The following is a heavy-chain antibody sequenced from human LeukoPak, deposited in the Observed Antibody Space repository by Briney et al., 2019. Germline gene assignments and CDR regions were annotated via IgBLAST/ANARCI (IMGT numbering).Heavy chain of an antibody. D-gene: IGHD4-17*01. Sequence: GGSLRLSCAASGFTFDDYGMSWVRQAPGKGLEWVSGINWNGGSTGYADSAKGRFTISRDNAKNSLYLQMNSLRAEDTALYYCATREENDYGDYVGAFDIWGQGTMVTVSS. CDR3: ATREENDYGDYVGAFDI. CDR2: INWNGGST. J-gene: IGHJ3*02. V-gene: IGHV3-20*04. CDR1: GFTFDDYG.